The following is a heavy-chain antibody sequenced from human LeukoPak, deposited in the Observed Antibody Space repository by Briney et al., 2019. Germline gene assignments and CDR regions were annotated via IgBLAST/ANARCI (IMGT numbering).Heavy chain of an antibody. CDR2: ISAYNGNT. CDR1: GYTFTSYG. CDR3: ARVPYPYDSSGYYDY. J-gene: IGHJ4*02. V-gene: IGHV1-18*01. Sequence: ASVKVSCKASGYTFTSYGISWVRQAPGQGLEWMGWISAYNGNTNYAQKLQGRVTMTTDTSASTAYMELRSLRSDDTAVYYCARVPYPYDSSGYYDYWGQGTLVTVSS. D-gene: IGHD3-22*01.